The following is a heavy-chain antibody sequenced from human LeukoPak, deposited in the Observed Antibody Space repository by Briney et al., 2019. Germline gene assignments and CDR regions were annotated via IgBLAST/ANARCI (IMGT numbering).Heavy chain of an antibody. CDR3: ARGDVAAAGHEGY. CDR1: GGTFSSCA. Sequence: SVKVSCKASGGTFSSCAISWVRQAPGQGLEWMGRIIPILGVTNYAQKFLGRVTITADKSTTTAYLEVSSLRSEDTAVYYCARGDVAAAGHEGYWGQGTLVTVSS. D-gene: IGHD6-13*01. V-gene: IGHV1-69*04. CDR2: IIPILGVT. J-gene: IGHJ4*02.